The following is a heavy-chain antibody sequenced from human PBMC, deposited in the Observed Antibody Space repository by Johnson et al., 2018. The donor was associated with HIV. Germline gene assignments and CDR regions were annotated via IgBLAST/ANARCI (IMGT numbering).Heavy chain of an antibody. CDR2: IKAKTDGETT. V-gene: IGHV3-15*01. CDR1: GFSFDDYG. CDR3: AKWSIVGATFSDAFEI. J-gene: IGHJ3*02. D-gene: IGHD1-26*01. Sequence: LVESGGSLKLSCAASGFSFDDYGMTWVRQAPGKGLEWVGRIKAKTDGETTDYAAPVKGRFTISRDDSKNTLYLQMKSLRAEDTAVYYCAKWSIVGATFSDAFEIWGQGTMVTVSS.